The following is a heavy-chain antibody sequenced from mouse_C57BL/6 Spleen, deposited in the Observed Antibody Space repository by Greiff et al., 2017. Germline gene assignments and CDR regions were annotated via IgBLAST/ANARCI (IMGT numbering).Heavy chain of an antibody. V-gene: IGHV5-4*01. CDR3: AREGSSSLDCFAY. Sequence: DVKLVESGGGLVKPGGSLKVSCAASGFTFSSYAMSWVRQTPEKRLEWVATISDGGSYTYYPDNVKGRFTISRDNAKNNLDLQMSHLKSEDTAMYYCAREGSSSLDCFAYWGQGTLVTVSA. D-gene: IGHD1-1*01. CDR1: GFTFSSYA. CDR2: ISDGGSYT. J-gene: IGHJ3*01.